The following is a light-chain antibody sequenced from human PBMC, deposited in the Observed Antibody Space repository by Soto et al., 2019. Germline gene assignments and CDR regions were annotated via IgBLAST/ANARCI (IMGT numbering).Light chain of an antibody. CDR1: SSDVGGYNY. Sequence: QSALTQSASVSGSPGQSITISCTGTSSDVGGYNYVSWYQQHPGKAPKLIIYYVSNRPSGVSNRISGSKSGNTASLTISGLKAEDEADYSCSSYTRTKSWVFGGGTQLTVL. CDR3: SSYTRTKSWV. CDR2: YVS. J-gene: IGLJ3*02. V-gene: IGLV2-14*01.